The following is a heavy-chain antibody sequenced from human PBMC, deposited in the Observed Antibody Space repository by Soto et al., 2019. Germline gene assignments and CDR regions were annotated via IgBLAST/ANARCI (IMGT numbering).Heavy chain of an antibody. D-gene: IGHD3-22*01. CDR2: ISDTGGGT. CDR1: GVNFSSYA. CDR3: AVGRHKASGSNTWFDP. Sequence: GGSLRLSCAASGVNFSSYAMNWVRQAPGKGLEWVSTISDTGGGTFYAGSVKGQFTISRDNSKNTLYLQMHSLRADDSAIYFCAVGRHKASGSNTWFDPWGRGTLVTVSS. J-gene: IGHJ5*02. V-gene: IGHV3-23*01.